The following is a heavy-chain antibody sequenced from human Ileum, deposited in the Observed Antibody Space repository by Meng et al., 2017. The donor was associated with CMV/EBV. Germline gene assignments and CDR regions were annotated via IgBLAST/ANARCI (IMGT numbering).Heavy chain of an antibody. D-gene: IGHD3-9*01. CDR1: GFTFSSYW. V-gene: IGHV3-7*01. CDR2: IKQDGSEK. Sequence: GGSLRLSCAASGFTFSSYWMSWVRQAPGKGLEWVANIKQDGSEKYYVDSVKGRFTISRDNAKNSLYLQMNSLRAEDTAVYYCASDDYDILTDDAFDIWGQGTMVTVSS. J-gene: IGHJ3*02. CDR3: ASDDYDILTDDAFDI.